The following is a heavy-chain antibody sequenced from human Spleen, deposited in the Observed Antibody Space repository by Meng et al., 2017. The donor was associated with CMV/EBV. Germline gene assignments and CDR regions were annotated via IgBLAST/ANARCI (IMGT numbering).Heavy chain of an antibody. CDR3: ARDQNSFDFWSGYGMDV. V-gene: IGHV4-59*01. CDR1: GGSITSDY. CDR2: IHNNGRT. J-gene: IGHJ6*02. Sequence: SETLSLTCTVSGGSITSDYWSWIRQPPGKGLEWIAYIHNNGRTNYVPSLKSRVTLSVDTSKNQFSLRVTSVTAADTAVYYCARDQNSFDFWSGYGMDVWGQGTTVTVSS. D-gene: IGHD3-3*01.